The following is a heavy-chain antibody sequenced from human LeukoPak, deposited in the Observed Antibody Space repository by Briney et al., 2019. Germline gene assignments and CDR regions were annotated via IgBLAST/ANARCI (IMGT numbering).Heavy chain of an antibody. CDR1: GFTFSSYT. D-gene: IGHD3-3*01. CDR2: ISGSGGST. J-gene: IGHJ4*02. V-gene: IGHV3-23*01. Sequence: PGGSLRLSCAASGFTFSSYTINWVRQAPGKGLEWVSAISGSGGSTYYADSVKGRFTISRDNSKNTLYLQMNSLRAEDTAVYYCAKPIYDFYFDYWGQGTLVTVSS. CDR3: AKPIYDFYFDY.